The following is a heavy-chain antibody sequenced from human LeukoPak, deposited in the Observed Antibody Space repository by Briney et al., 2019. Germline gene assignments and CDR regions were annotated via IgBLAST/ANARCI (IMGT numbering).Heavy chain of an antibody. V-gene: IGHV4-30-2*01. J-gene: IGHJ3*02. Sequence: PSETLSLTCAVYGGSFSGYSWSWIRQPPGKGLEWIGYIYHSGSTYYNPSLKSRVTISVDGSKNQFSLKLSSVTAADTAVYYCARGVRSYYDSSRDAFDIWGQGTMVTVSS. CDR2: IYHSGST. CDR1: GGSFSGYS. CDR3: ARGVRSYYDSSRDAFDI. D-gene: IGHD3-22*01.